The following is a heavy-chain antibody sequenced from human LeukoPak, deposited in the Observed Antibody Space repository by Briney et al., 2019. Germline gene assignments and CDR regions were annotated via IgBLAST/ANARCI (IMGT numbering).Heavy chain of an antibody. Sequence: PSETLSLTCAVSGASVSGSNYYWGWIRQPPGKGLEWIGNIYSSGSTYYNASLQSRVTISIDTSKNQFSLKLSSVTAADTAVYYCARVPRRWVFAHIGGARKDHYYYYMDVWGKGTTVTVSS. V-gene: IGHV4-39*07. J-gene: IGHJ6*03. CDR3: ARVPRRWVFAHIGGARKDHYYYYMDV. CDR1: GASVSGSNYY. D-gene: IGHD3-10*01. CDR2: IYSSGST.